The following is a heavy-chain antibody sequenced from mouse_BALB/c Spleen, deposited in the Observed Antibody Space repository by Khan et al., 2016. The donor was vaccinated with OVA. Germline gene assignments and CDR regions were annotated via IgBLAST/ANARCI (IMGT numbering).Heavy chain of an antibody. CDR1: GYTFTNYT. D-gene: IGHD2-14*01. V-gene: IGHV1-4*01. J-gene: IGHJ2*01. Sequence: VQLQESGAELARPGASVKMSCKASGYTFTNYTMHWVKQRPGQGLEWIGYINPSSGYTNYNQNFNDKATLTTDRSSSTAYMQLSSLTSDDSAVLYCAGIPLPPYDFDYWGQGTTLTVSS. CDR2: INPSSGYT. CDR3: AGIPLPPYDFDY.